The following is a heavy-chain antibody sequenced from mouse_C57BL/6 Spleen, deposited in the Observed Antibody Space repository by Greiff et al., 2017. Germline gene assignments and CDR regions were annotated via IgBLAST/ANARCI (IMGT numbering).Heavy chain of an antibody. CDR2: IDPNSGGT. CDR3: ARVDSTRWYFDV. Sequence: QVHVKQPGAELVKPGASVKLSCKASGYTFTSYWMHWVKQRPGRGLEWIGRIDPNSGGTKYNEKFKSKATLTVDKPSSTAYMQLSSLTSEDSAVYFCARVDSTRWYFDVWGTGTTVTVSS. V-gene: IGHV1-72*01. D-gene: IGHD1-1*01. J-gene: IGHJ1*03. CDR1: GYTFTSYW.